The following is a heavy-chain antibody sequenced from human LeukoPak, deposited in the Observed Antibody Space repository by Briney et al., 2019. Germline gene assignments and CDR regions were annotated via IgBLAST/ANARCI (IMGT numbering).Heavy chain of an antibody. CDR1: GGSFSGYY. CDR3: ATEVTPGFDY. D-gene: IGHD2-21*02. V-gene: IGHV4-34*01. J-gene: IGHJ4*02. Sequence: SETLSLTCAVYGGSFSGYYWSWIRQPPGKGLEWIGEINHSGSTNYNPSLKSRVTISVDTSKNQFSLKLSSVTAADTAVYYCATEVTPGFDYWGQGTLVTVSS. CDR2: INHSGST.